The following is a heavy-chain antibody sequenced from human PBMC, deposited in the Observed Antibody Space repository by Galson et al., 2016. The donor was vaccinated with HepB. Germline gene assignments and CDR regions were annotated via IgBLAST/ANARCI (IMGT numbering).Heavy chain of an antibody. V-gene: IGHV3-30*18. CDR1: GFSFGSYG. CDR3: AKDHGDYGDYVPDS. Sequence: SLRLSCAASGFSFGSYGMHWLRQAPGKGLEWLAVISYDGGSTYYGGSVKGRFTISRDNSKSTLFLQMDSLRAEGTGVYFCAKDHGDYGDYVPDSWGQGALVTVSS. J-gene: IGHJ5*01. D-gene: IGHD4-17*01. CDR2: ISYDGGST.